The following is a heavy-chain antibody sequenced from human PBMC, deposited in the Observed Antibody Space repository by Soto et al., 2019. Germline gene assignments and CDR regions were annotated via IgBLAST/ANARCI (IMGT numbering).Heavy chain of an antibody. J-gene: IGHJ6*02. CDR1: GFTFSSHA. CDR3: AKDLYSGYDLAYYYYGMDV. V-gene: IGHV3-23*01. Sequence: GGSLRLSCAASGFTFSSHAMSWVGQAPGKGLEWVSAISGSGGSTYYADSVKGRFTISRDNSKNTLYLQMNSLRAEDTAVYYCAKDLYSGYDLAYYYYGMDVWGQGTTVTVSS. CDR2: ISGSGGST. D-gene: IGHD5-12*01.